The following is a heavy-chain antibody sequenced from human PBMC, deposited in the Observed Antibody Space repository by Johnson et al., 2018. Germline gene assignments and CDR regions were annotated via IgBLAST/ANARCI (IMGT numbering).Heavy chain of an antibody. CDR3: AKDRYSSGREYFQH. D-gene: IGHD6-19*01. CDR2: ISYDGSNK. J-gene: IGHJ1*01. V-gene: IGHV3-30*18. CDR1: GCTFSTYG. Sequence: QVQLVESGGGVVQPGRSRKLSCAASGCTFSTYGMYWVRQAPGKGLEWVDVISYDGSNKYSADSVKGRFTISRDNSKKTLYLQMNSLRAEDTAVYYCAKDRYSSGREYFQHWGQGTLVTVSS.